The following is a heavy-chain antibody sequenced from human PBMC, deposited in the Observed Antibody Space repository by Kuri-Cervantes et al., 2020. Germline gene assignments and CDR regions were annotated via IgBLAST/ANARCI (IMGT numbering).Heavy chain of an antibody. CDR1: GFTFSSYA. V-gene: IGHV3-30-3*01. CDR3: ARDLGLDYYGSGSIIDY. Sequence: GGSLRLSCAASGFTFSSYAMHWVRQAPGKGLEWVAVISYDGSNKYYADSVKGRFTISRENSKNTLYLQMNSLRAEDTAVYYCARDLGLDYYGSGSIIDYWGQGTLVTVSS. D-gene: IGHD3-10*01. CDR2: ISYDGSNK. J-gene: IGHJ4*02.